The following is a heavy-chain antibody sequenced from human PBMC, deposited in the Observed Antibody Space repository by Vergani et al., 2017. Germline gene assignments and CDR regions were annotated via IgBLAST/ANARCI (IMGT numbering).Heavy chain of an antibody. CDR3: AKKGGSLYYYGVDV. CDR1: GFTFSDYY. CDR2: IRYDGSNQ. D-gene: IGHD1-26*01. Sequence: QVQLVESGGGLVKPGGSLRLSCAASGFTFSDYYMSWIRQAPGKGLAWVAFIRYDGSNQQYIDSVKGRFNISRDNSKDTLFLQMIGLRPEDKGTYFCAKKGGSLYYYGVDVWGQGTTITVSS. V-gene: IGHV3-30*02. J-gene: IGHJ6*02.